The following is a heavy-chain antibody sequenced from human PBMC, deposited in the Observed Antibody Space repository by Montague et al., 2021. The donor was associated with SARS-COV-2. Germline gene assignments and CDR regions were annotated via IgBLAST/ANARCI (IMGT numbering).Heavy chain of an antibody. CDR2: VFQSGYS. V-gene: IGHV4-59*01. D-gene: IGHD2-2*01. CDR3: AGESARGQYLEY. J-gene: IGHJ1*01. Sequence: SETLSLTCTVSGDSISSYDWTWIRQPPERGLEWIGYVFQSGYSNSNRSLKGRVTISVDTSRNQFYLKLRSVTAAATAVYYCAGESARGQYLEYWGHGALVTVSS. CDR1: GDSISSYD.